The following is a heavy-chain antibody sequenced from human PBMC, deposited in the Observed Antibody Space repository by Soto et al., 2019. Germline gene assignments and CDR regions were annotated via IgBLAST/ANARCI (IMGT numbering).Heavy chain of an antibody. Sequence: QVQLVESGGGVVQPGRSLRLSCAASGFTFSSYGMHWVRQAPGKGLEWVAVISYDGSNKYYADSVKGRFTISRDNSKNTLYLQMNSLRAEDTAVYYCARDSEDTAMGVWYPFDYWGQGTLVTVSS. V-gene: IGHV3-30*03. CDR3: ARDSEDTAMGVWYPFDY. D-gene: IGHD5-18*01. CDR2: ISYDGSNK. J-gene: IGHJ4*02. CDR1: GFTFSSYG.